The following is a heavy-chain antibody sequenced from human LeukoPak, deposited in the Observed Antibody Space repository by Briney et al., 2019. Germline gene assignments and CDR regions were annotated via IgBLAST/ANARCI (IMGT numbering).Heavy chain of an antibody. CDR1: GFTFSNYG. Sequence: GGSLRLSCAASGFTFSNYGMSWVRQAPGKGLEWVSVISISGGSTYYADSVKGRFTISRDNSKNTLYLKMNSLRAEDTAVYYCAKDDYSIDWFDPWGQGTLVTVSS. D-gene: IGHD4-11*01. J-gene: IGHJ5*02. CDR2: ISISGGST. V-gene: IGHV3-23*01. CDR3: AKDDYSIDWFDP.